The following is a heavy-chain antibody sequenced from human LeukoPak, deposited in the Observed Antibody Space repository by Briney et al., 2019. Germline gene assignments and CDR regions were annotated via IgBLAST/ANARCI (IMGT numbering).Heavy chain of an antibody. CDR3: ARVEPIAVAGFDY. V-gene: IGHV3-23*01. J-gene: IGHJ4*02. CDR1: GITLSNYG. D-gene: IGHD6-19*01. CDR2: ISDGGGSR. Sequence: GGSLRLSCAVSGITLSNYGMSWVRQAPGKGLEWVAGISDGGGSRNYADSVKGRFTISRDNPKNTLYLQMNSLRAEDTAVYYCARVEPIAVAGFDYWGQGTLVTVSS.